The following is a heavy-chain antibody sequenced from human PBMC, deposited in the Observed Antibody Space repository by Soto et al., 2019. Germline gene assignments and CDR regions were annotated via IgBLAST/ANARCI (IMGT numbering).Heavy chain of an antibody. V-gene: IGHV3-15*01. CDR3: IPRGGDKPRRYFDL. Sequence: EVQLVESGGGLVKPGGSLRLSCAASGFTLTFSNAWMSWVRQAPGKGLEWVGHIKSKSDGGTTDFGAPVEGRFTISRDGSKNTGYLQMNSLPTEDTAMYYCIPRGGDKPRRYFDLWGRGTLVTVSS. J-gene: IGHJ2*01. D-gene: IGHD2-15*01. CDR1: GFTLTFSNAW. CDR2: IKSKSDGGTT.